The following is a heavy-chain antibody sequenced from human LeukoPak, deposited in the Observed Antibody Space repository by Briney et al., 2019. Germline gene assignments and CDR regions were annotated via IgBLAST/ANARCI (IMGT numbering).Heavy chain of an antibody. CDR1: GFMFSSYW. D-gene: IGHD5-18*01. Sequence: GGSLRLSCAGSGFMFSSYWIYWVRQAPGKGLESVANIKQDGSQVHYVDSVKGRFTISRDNAQNSVYLQMNSLRVEDTAVYYCARDSGEYSFGGFWYFDVWGRGTLVTVSS. V-gene: IGHV3-7*05. J-gene: IGHJ2*01. CDR3: ARDSGEYSFGGFWYFDV. CDR2: IKQDGSQV.